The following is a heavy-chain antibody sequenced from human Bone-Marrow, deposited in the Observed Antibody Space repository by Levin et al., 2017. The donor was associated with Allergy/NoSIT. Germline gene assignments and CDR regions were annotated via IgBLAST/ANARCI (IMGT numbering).Heavy chain of an antibody. D-gene: IGHD6-13*01. CDR3: ARSSAAGTYYYFYGMDV. J-gene: IGHJ6*02. CDR2: INPNSGGT. CDR1: AYMFTGYY. V-gene: IGHV1-2*02. Sequence: GASVKVSCKASAYMFTGYYLHWVRQAPGHGLDWMGWINPNSGGTKYVQKFQGRVTMTRDTSISTAYLELSSLRSDDTAMYYCARSSAAGTYYYFYGMDVWGQGTTVTVSS.